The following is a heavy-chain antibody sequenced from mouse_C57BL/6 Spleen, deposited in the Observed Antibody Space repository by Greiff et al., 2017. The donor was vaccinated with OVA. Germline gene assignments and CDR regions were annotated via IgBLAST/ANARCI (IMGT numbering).Heavy chain of an antibody. CDR1: GFTFSNYW. V-gene: IGHV6-3*01. Sequence: EVHLVESGGGLVQPGGSMKLSCVASGFTFSNYWMNWVRQSPEKGLEWVAQIRLKSDNHATHYAESVKGRFTISRDDSKSSVYLQMNNLRAEDTGIYYCTGAVWLRLGYYFDYWGQGTTLTVSS. CDR2: IRLKSDNHAT. J-gene: IGHJ2*01. CDR3: TGAVWLRLGYYFDY. D-gene: IGHD2-2*01.